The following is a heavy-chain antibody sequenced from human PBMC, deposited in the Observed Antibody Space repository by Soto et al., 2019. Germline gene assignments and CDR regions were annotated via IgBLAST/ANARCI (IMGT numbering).Heavy chain of an antibody. CDR3: ARMVRGSNIDYYHYMDV. CDR2: ISAYNGDT. D-gene: IGHD3-10*01. V-gene: IGHV1-18*01. CDR1: GYTFTSHG. Sequence: QVQLVQSGAEVKKPGASVKVSCKASGYTFTSHGISWVRQAPGQGLEWMGWISAYNGDTNYAQKLQGRVTVTTDTSTSTAYMELRSLRSEDTAVYYCARMVRGSNIDYYHYMDVWGKGTTVTVPS. J-gene: IGHJ6*03.